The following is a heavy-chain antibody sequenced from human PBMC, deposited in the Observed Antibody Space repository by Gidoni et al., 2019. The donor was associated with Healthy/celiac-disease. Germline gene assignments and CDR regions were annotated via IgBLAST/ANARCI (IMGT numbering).Heavy chain of an antibody. D-gene: IGHD3-22*01. CDR1: GFTFSSYW. CDR3: ARGQRIALLTWRYDSSGYFNY. V-gene: IGHV3-74*01. Sequence: EVQLVESGGGLVQPGGSLRLSCAASGFTFSSYWMHWVRQAPGKGLVWVSRINSDGSSTSYADSVKGRFTISRDNAKNTLYLQMNSLRAEDTAVYYCARGQRIALLTWRYDSSGYFNYWGQGTLVTVSS. CDR2: INSDGSST. J-gene: IGHJ4*02.